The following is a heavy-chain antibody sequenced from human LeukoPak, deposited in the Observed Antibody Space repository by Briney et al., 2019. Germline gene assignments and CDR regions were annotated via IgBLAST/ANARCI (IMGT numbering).Heavy chain of an antibody. D-gene: IGHD5-18*01. J-gene: IGHJ4*02. CDR3: AKDIGSYGDY. V-gene: IGHV3-9*01. CDR1: GFTFDDYA. Sequence: GGSLRLSCAASGFTFDDYAMHWVRQAPGKGLEWVSGISWNSGSIGYADSVKGRFTISRDNAKNSLYLQMNSLRAEDTALYYCAKDIGSYGDYWGQGTLVTVSS. CDR2: ISWNSGSI.